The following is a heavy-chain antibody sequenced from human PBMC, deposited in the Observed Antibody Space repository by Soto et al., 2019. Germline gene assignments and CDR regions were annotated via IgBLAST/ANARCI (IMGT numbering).Heavy chain of an antibody. CDR3: ARDQCSSASCYEGDLDH. CDR1: GYTFTSYA. D-gene: IGHD2-2*01. J-gene: IGHJ4*02. Sequence: QVQLVQSGAEVKKPGASVKVSCKASGYTFTSYAMQWVRQAPGQRLVWMGWVNAGDGNTKYSQEFQGRVSITRDTPARTAYMELSSVRSEDTAVYHCARDQCSSASCYEGDLDHWGQGTLVTVSS. CDR2: VNAGDGNT. V-gene: IGHV1-3*01.